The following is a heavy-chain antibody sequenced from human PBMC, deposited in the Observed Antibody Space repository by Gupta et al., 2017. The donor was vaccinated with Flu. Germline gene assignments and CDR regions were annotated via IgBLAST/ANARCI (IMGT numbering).Heavy chain of an antibody. J-gene: IGHJ3*02. CDR2: ISYSGNA. V-gene: IGHV4-59*01. CDR3: ARGDYSDSIDAFDI. D-gene: IGHD3-22*01. Sequence: IRQPPGKGLEWIGYISYSGNANYSPSLKSRVSMSVDTSKNQFSLKVSSVTAADTAVYYCARGDYSDSIDAFDIWGLGTMVTVSS.